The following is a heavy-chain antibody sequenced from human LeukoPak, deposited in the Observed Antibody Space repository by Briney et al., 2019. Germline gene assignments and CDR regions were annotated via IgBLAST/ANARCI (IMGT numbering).Heavy chain of an antibody. CDR1: GFTFSDYY. CDR3: ARSADSSGYNAFDI. CDR2: ISSSGSTI. V-gene: IGHV3-11*04. J-gene: IGHJ3*02. D-gene: IGHD3-22*01. Sequence: GGSLRLSCAASGFTFSDYYMSWIRQAPGKGLEWVSYISSSGSTIYYADSVKGRFTISRDNAKNSLYLQMNSLRAEDMAVYYCARSADSSGYNAFDIWGQGTMVTVSS.